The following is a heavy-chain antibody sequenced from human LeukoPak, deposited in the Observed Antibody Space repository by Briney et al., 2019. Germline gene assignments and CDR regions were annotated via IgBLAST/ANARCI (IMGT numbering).Heavy chain of an antibody. V-gene: IGHV4-61*02. J-gene: IGHJ4*02. CDR1: GGSISSGSYY. CDR2: IYTSGST. D-gene: IGHD3-10*01. CDR3: ARESGLLWFGELLSPYFDY. Sequence: SETLSLTCTVSGGSISSGSYYWSWIRQPAGKGLEWIGRIYTSGSTNYNPSLKSRVTISVDTSKNQFSLKLSSVTAADTAVYYCARESGLLWFGELLSPYFDYWGQGTLVTVSS.